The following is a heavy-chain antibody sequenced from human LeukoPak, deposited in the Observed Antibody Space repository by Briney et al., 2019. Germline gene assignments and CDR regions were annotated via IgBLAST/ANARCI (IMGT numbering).Heavy chain of an antibody. CDR1: GFTFSSYA. CDR3: AKNRGGSYYSGSDY. D-gene: IGHD1-26*01. Sequence: GGSLRLSCAASGFTFSSYAMNWVRQAPGKGLEWVSAVRGSDAGTSYADSVKGRFTISRDNSKNTLYMQMNSLRAEDTAVYYCAKNRGGSYYSGSDYWGQGTLVTVSS. J-gene: IGHJ4*02. CDR2: VRGSDAGT. V-gene: IGHV3-23*01.